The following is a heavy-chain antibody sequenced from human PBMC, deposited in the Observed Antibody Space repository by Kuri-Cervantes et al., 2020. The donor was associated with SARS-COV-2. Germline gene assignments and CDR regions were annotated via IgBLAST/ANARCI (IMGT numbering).Heavy chain of an antibody. J-gene: IGHJ5*02. CDR3: ARYDFGVKLEDFDP. V-gene: IGHV4-39*07. CDR2: IYYSGST. CDR1: GGSISSSSYY. Sequence: SETLSLTCTVSGGSISSSSYYWGWIRQPPGKGLEWIGSIYYSGSTNYNPSLKSRVTISVDTSKNQFSLKLSSVTAADTAVYYCARYDFGVKLEDFDPWGQGTLVTVSS. D-gene: IGHD3-3*01.